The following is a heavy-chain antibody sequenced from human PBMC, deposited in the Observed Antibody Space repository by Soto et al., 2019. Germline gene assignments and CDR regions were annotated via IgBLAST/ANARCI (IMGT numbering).Heavy chain of an antibody. Sequence: GGSLRLSCAASGFTFSSFGMKWVRQAPGKGLEWVSLISDSGGSTYHADSVKGRFTISRDNSKNTLYLQMNSLRAEDTAVYYCAKAATITTLYNFDFWGQGTLVTVSS. CDR3: AKAATITTLYNFDF. J-gene: IGHJ4*02. D-gene: IGHD4-4*01. CDR2: ISDSGGST. V-gene: IGHV3-23*01. CDR1: GFTFSSFG.